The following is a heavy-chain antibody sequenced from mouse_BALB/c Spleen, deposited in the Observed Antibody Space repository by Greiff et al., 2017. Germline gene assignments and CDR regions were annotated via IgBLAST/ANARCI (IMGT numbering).Heavy chain of an antibody. CDR3: ARGGCFAY. D-gene: IGHD1-1*02. CDR2: ISDGGSYT. J-gene: IGHJ3*01. CDR1: GFTFSDYY. V-gene: IGHV5-4*02. Sequence: EVMLVESGGGLVKPGGSLKLSCAASGFTFSDYYMYWVRQTPEKRLEWVATISDGGSYTYYPDSVKGRFTSSRDNAKNNLYLQMSSLKSEDTAMYYCARGGCFAYWGQGTLVTVSA.